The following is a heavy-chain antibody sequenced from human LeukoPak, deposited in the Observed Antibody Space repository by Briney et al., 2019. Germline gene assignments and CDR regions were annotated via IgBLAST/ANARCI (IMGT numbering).Heavy chain of an antibody. V-gene: IGHV3-23*01. CDR1: GFTFSSYW. D-gene: IGHD6-6*01. J-gene: IGHJ4*02. Sequence: GGSLRLSCAASGFTFSSYWMSWVRQAPGKGLEWVLAITGSGGSTYYADSVKGRFTISRDNSKNTLYLQMDSLRAEDTAVYYCVKGSSSSPPYYFDSWGQGTLVSVSS. CDR2: ITGSGGST. CDR3: VKGSSSSPPYYFDS.